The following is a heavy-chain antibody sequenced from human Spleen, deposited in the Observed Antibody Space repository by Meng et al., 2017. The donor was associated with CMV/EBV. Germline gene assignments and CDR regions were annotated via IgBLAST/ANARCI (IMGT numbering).Heavy chain of an antibody. CDR1: GYTFTGYY. CDR3: ARDTIFGVVIDHYGMDV. V-gene: IGHV1-2*02. J-gene: IGHJ6*02. Sequence: ASVKVSCKASGYTFTGYYMHWVRQAPGQGLEWMGWINPNSGGTHYAQKFQGRVTMTRDTSISTAYMELSRLRSDDTAVYYCARDTIFGVVIDHYGMDVWGQGTTVTVSS. CDR2: INPNSGGT. D-gene: IGHD3-3*01.